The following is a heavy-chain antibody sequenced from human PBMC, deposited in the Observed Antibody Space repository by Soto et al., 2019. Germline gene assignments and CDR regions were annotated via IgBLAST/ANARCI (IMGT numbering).Heavy chain of an antibody. CDR1: GFTLYSYA. CDR3: AKDYYDFWSGSVGRLFY. D-gene: IGHD3-3*01. Sequence: GGAPRLPCSAPGFTLYSYALSWVPPAPGGGLEWVSAISGSGGSAYYADSVKGRFTISRDNSKNTLYLQMNSLRAEDTAVYYCAKDYYDFWSGSVGRLFYWGQGTLVTVSS. CDR2: ISGSGGSA. V-gene: IGHV3-23*01. J-gene: IGHJ4*02.